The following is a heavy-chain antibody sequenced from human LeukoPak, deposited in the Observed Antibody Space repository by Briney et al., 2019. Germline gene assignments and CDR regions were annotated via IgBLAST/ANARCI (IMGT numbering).Heavy chain of an antibody. J-gene: IGHJ4*02. CDR3: ARVGGATAV. V-gene: IGHV3-74*01. D-gene: IGHD6-13*01. Sequence: PGGSLRLSCVASGFTFSSYWMYWVRQAPGKGLVWVSRINSDGSSTNYADSVKGRFTISRDNAKNTLYLQMNSLRAEDTAVYYCARVGGATAVWGQGTLVTVSS. CDR2: INSDGSST. CDR1: GFTFSSYW.